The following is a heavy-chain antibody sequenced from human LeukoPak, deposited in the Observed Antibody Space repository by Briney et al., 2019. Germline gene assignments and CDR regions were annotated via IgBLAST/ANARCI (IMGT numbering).Heavy chain of an antibody. Sequence: GASVKVSCKASGYIFTGYYMHWVRQAPGQGLEWMGWISPNSGGTNYAQNFQGRVTMTRDTSISTAYMELSRLRSDDAAVYYCASHTGGGARHFDYWGQGTLVTVSS. V-gene: IGHV1-2*02. D-gene: IGHD3-16*01. J-gene: IGHJ4*02. CDR3: ASHTGGGARHFDY. CDR1: GYIFTGYY. CDR2: ISPNSGGT.